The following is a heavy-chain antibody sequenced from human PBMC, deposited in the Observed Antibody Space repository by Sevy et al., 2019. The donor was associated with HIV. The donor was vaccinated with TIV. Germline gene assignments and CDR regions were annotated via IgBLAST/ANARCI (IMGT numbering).Heavy chain of an antibody. J-gene: IGHJ3*02. CDR2: ISSSSSYI. CDR3: ARDRLSEADGGGDCYSGILRAGAIDI. D-gene: IGHD2-21*02. V-gene: IGHV3-21*01. CDR1: GFTFSSYS. Sequence: GGSLRLSCAASGFTFSSYSMNWVRQAPGKGLEWVSSISSSSSYIYYADSVKGRFTIARDNAKNSLYLQMNSLRAEDTAVDYGARDRLSEADGGGDCYSGILRAGAIDIWGQGTMGTVSS.